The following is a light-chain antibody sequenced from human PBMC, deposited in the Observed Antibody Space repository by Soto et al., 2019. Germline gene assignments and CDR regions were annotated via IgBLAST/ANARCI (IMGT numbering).Light chain of an antibody. J-gene: IGKJ5*01. CDR3: QQYGRPPIT. CDR1: QSVNSR. Sequence: EIVFTQSPCTLSLSPGERATLSCRASQSVNSRLAWYQHKPGQAPRLLISGVSSRATGIPDRFSGSGSATDFTLTISILEPEDFALYYCQQYGRPPITFGQGTRLEI. V-gene: IGKV3-20*01. CDR2: GVS.